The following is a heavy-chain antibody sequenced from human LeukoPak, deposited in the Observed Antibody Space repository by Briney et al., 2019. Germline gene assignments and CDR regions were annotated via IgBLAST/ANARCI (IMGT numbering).Heavy chain of an antibody. J-gene: IGHJ4*02. Sequence: ASVKVSCKASGYTFTSYYMHWVRQAPGQGLEWMGIINPSGGSTSYAQKFQGRVTMTRDTSISTVYMELSRLRSDDTAVYYGARTRSGWYVGFDCWGRGTLVAVSS. V-gene: IGHV1-46*01. CDR2: INPSGGST. D-gene: IGHD6-19*01. CDR3: ARTRSGWYVGFDC. CDR1: GYTFTSYY.